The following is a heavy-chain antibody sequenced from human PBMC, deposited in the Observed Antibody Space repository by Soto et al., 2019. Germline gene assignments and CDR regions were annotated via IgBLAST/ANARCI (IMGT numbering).Heavy chain of an antibody. CDR2: ISYDGSNK. Sequence: GGSLRLSCVASGFTFSSYGMHWVRQAPGKGLEWVAVISYDGSNKYYADSVKGRFTISRDNSKNTLYLQMNSLRAEDTAVYYCAKGSSGWYGGEYSQQWGQGTLVTVSS. CDR3: AKGSSGWYGGEYSQQ. D-gene: IGHD6-19*01. V-gene: IGHV3-30*18. CDR1: GFTFSSYG. J-gene: IGHJ1*01.